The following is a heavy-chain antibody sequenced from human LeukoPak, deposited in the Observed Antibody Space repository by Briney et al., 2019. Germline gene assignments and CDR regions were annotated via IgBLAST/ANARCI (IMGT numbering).Heavy chain of an antibody. V-gene: IGHV4-59*01. Sequence: SETLSLTCTVSGGSISSYYWSWIRQPPGKGLEWIGYIYYRGSTNYNSSLKSRVTISVATSKNQFSLKLSSVTAADSAVYYCARAAMGDYYYDYYMDVWGKGTTVTVSS. CDR2: IYYRGST. J-gene: IGHJ6*03. CDR1: GGSISSYY. CDR3: ARAAMGDYYYDYYMDV. D-gene: IGHD3-16*01.